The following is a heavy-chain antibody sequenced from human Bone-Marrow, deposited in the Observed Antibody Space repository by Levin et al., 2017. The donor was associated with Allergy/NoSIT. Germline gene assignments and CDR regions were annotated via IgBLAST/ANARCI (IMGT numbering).Heavy chain of an antibody. V-gene: IGHV4-34*01. CDR2: INHRGSA. D-gene: IGHD1-14*01. J-gene: IGHJ6*03. CDR3: VREYRTQNYDNYYMDV. CDR1: GASFSGYS. Sequence: KSSETLSLTCGLYGASFSGYSWTWIRQSPGRGLEWIGEINHRGSATYNPALKSRVIISIDTSKNQFSLTLSSVTAADTALYYWVREYRTQNYDNYYMDVWGNGTTVTVSS.